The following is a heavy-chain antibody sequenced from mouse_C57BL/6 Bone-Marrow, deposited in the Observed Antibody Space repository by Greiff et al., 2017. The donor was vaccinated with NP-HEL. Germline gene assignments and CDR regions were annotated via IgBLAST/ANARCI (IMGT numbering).Heavy chain of an antibody. D-gene: IGHD1-1*01. V-gene: IGHV14-2*01. J-gene: IGHJ1*03. Sequence: DVKLVESGAELVKPGASVKLSCTASGFNIKDYYMHWVKQRTEQGLEWIGRIDPEDGDTKYAPKFPGKATITADTSSNTAYLQLSSLTSEDTAVYYCARGYYYGSRNLYFDVWGTGATVTVSS. CDR1: GFNIKDYY. CDR2: IDPEDGDT. CDR3: ARGYYYGSRNLYFDV.